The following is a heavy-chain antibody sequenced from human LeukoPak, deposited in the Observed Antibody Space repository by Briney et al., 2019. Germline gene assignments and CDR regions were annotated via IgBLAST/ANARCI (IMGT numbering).Heavy chain of an antibody. CDR1: GFVFSTYW. CDR3: ASGRHDFLH. J-gene: IGHJ4*02. Sequence: GGSLRLSCAASGFVFSTYWMTWVRQAPGKGLEWVANINLDGTEEHYADSSLKGRFTISRDNAKNSLYLQMTSLRVEDTAVYYCASGRHDFLHWGQGTLVTVSS. CDR2: INLDGTEE. D-gene: IGHD3/OR15-3a*01. V-gene: IGHV3-7*01.